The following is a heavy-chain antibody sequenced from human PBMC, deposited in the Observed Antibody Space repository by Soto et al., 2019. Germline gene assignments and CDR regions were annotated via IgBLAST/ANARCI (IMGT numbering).Heavy chain of an antibody. CDR3: ARVGYRYGPNWFDP. Sequence: VQLVESGGGLVQPGGSLRLSCAASGFTFSSYSMNWVRQAPWKGLEWVSYISSSSSTIYYADSVKGRFTISRDNAKNSLYLQMNSLSDEDTAVYYCARVGYRYGPNWFDPWGQGTLVTVSS. J-gene: IGHJ5*02. CDR1: GFTFSSYS. D-gene: IGHD5-18*01. CDR2: ISSSSSTI. V-gene: IGHV3-48*02.